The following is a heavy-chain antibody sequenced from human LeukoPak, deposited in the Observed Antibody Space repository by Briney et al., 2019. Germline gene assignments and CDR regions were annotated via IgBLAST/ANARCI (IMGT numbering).Heavy chain of an antibody. CDR2: ISAYNGNT. J-gene: IGHJ6*02. V-gene: IGHV1-18*01. CDR3: ARAALTIFGVVISLGYYGMDV. CDR1: GYTFTSYG. D-gene: IGHD3-3*01. Sequence: ASVKVSCKASGYTFTSYGISWVRQAPGQGLEWIGWISAYNGNTNYAQKLQGRVTMTTDTSTSTAYMELRSLRSDDTAVYYCARAALTIFGVVISLGYYGMDVWGQGTTVTVSS.